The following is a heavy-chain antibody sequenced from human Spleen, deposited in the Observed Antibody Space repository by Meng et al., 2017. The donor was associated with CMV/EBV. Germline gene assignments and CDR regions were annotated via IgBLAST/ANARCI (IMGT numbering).Heavy chain of an antibody. CDR1: GYSFPTFD. V-gene: IGHV1-8*01. CDR2: MNPNGGDT. J-gene: IGHJ6*02. CDR3: ARGNIAGAGYSHSYALDV. Sequence: ASVKVSCKASGYSFPTFDFNWVRQAPGQGLEWMGWMNPNGGDTGVAQKFQGRVTMTPDTFTGTAYMELSSLRPEDTAVYYCARGNIAGAGYSHSYALDVGGQGTTVTVSS. D-gene: IGHD6-13*01.